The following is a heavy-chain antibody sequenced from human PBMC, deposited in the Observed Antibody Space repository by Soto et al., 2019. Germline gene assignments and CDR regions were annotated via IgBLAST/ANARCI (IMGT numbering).Heavy chain of an antibody. Sequence: QLQLVESGGGVVQPGRSLRLSCAASGFIFSTYALHWVRQAPGKGLEWVAVMSFHGSNKYYADSVKGRFTISRDNSKNTLDLQMNSLRVEDTAVYYCVRGESVNYYESTRYYWGQGTLVTVSS. D-gene: IGHD3-22*01. V-gene: IGHV3-30-3*01. CDR2: MSFHGSNK. CDR1: GFIFSTYA. CDR3: VRGESVNYYESTRYY. J-gene: IGHJ4*02.